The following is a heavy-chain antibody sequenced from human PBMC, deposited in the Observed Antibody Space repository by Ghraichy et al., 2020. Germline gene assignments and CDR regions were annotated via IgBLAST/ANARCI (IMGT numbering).Heavy chain of an antibody. Sequence: GGSLRLSCAASGFRFSIYAMSWVRQTPGKGLEWVSAISGSDGLTDYADSVKGRFTISRDNSKNTLFLQMDSLRAEDTAVYFCVKDELQLLSHFDHWGQGTLVTVSS. CDR1: GFRFSIYA. CDR3: VKDELQLLSHFDH. J-gene: IGHJ4*02. V-gene: IGHV3-23*01. D-gene: IGHD1-26*01. CDR2: ISGSDGLT.